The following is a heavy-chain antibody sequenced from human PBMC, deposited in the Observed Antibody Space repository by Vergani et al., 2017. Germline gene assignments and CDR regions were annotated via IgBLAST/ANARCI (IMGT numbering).Heavy chain of an antibody. D-gene: IGHD3-22*01. CDR2: IHPADSDT. V-gene: IGHV5-51*01. Sequence: EVQLVLSGAEVKKPGESLKISCQISGYSFTNYWIGWVRQMPGKGLEWMGIIHPADSDTRYSPYFQGQVTISVDKSISTAYLQRSSLRASYSAMYYCARLYGRDSSGSKYFDYWGQGTLVTVSS. J-gene: IGHJ4*02. CDR1: GYSFTNYW. CDR3: ARLYGRDSSGSKYFDY.